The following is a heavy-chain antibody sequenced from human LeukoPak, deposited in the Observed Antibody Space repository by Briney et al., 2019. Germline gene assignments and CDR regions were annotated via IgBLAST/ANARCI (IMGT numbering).Heavy chain of an antibody. CDR3: ARGPPSSWYDY. Sequence: ASVKVSCKASGYTFPSYDINWVRQATGQGLEWMGWMNPNSGNTGYAQKFQGRVTMTRNNSISTAYMELSSLRSEDTAVYYCARGPPSSWYDYWGQGTLVTVSS. CDR2: MNPNSGNT. CDR1: GYTFPSYD. D-gene: IGHD6-13*01. V-gene: IGHV1-8*01. J-gene: IGHJ4*02.